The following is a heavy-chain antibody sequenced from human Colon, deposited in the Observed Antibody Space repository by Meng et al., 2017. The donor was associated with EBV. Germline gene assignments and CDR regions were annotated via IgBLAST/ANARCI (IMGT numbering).Heavy chain of an antibody. CDR2: IYHSGST. D-gene: IGHD2-21*02. CDR3: ARVGAYCGGDCYHPR. V-gene: IGHV4-4*02. J-gene: IGHJ4*02. CDR1: GGSLSSRNW. Sequence: QVQLQESGPGLVKPSGTLSLTGAVSGGSLSSRNWWSWVRQPPGKGLEWIGEIYHSGSTNYNPSLKSRVTISVDESKNPFSLRLSSVTAADTAVYYCARVGAYCGGDCYHPRWGQGTLVTVSS.